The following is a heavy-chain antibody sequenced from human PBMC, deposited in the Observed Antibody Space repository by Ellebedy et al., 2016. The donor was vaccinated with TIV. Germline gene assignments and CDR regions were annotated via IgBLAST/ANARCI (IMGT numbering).Heavy chain of an antibody. CDR2: IWYDGPDE. V-gene: IGHV3-33*01. J-gene: IGHJ4*02. CDR1: GFSFSSYG. CDR3: ARDSRGRWTPFDH. Sequence: GESLKISCAASGFSFSSYGMHWVRQSPGKGLAWMAFIWYDGPDESYAESVEGRFSISRDNSKNTLYLHMKSLRAEDTAIYYCARDSRGRWTPFDHWGQGTVVAVSS. D-gene: IGHD4-23*01.